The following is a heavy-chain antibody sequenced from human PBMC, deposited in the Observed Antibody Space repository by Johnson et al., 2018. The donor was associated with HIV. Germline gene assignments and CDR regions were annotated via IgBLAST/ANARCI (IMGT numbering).Heavy chain of an antibody. D-gene: IGHD6-19*01. Sequence: VQLVESGGGLVQPGGSLRLSCAASGFTFSSYAMSWVRQAPGKGLEWVSAISGSGGSTYYADSVKGRFTISRDNSKNTLYLQMNSLRAEDTAVYYCAKDQRRAVAGHDAFDSWGQGTMVTVSS. J-gene: IGHJ3*02. CDR2: ISGSGGST. CDR3: AKDQRRAVAGHDAFDS. V-gene: IGHV3-23*04. CDR1: GFTFSSYA.